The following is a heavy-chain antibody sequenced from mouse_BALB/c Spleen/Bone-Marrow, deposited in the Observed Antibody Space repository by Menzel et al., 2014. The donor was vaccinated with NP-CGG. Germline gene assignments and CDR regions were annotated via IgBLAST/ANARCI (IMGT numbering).Heavy chain of an antibody. CDR1: GFTFSSFG. CDR2: ISSGSSTI. D-gene: IGHD2-4*01. Sequence: VESGGGLVQPGGSRKLSCAASGFTFSSFGMHWVRQAPEKGLEWVAYISSGSSTIYYADTVKGRFTISRDNPKNXLFLQMTSLRSEDTAMCYCARSPYDYAAMDYWGQGTSVTVSS. CDR3: ARSPYDYAAMDY. V-gene: IGHV5-17*02. J-gene: IGHJ4*01.